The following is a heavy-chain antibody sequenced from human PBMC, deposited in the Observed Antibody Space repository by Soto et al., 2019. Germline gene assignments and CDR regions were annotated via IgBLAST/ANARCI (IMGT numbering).Heavy chain of an antibody. V-gene: IGHV3-30-3*01. CDR3: ARDGVGSPSYYYYYGMDV. Sequence: QVQLVESGGGVVQPGRSLRLSCAASGFTFSSYAMHWVRQAPGKGLEWVAVISYDGSNKYYADSVKDRFTISRDNSKNTLYLQMNSLRAEDTAVYYCARDGVGSPSYYYYYGMDVWGQGTTVTVSS. D-gene: IGHD3-16*01. J-gene: IGHJ6*02. CDR2: ISYDGSNK. CDR1: GFTFSSYA.